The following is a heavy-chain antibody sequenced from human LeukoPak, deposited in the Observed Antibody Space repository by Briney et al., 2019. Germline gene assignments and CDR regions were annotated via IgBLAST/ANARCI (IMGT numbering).Heavy chain of an antibody. CDR1: GGSISSYY. CDR3: ARGDDYGDYN. J-gene: IGHJ4*02. CDR2: IYYSGST. D-gene: IGHD4-17*01. Sequence: SETLSLTCTVSGGSISSYYWSWIRQPPGKGLEWIGYIYYSGSTNYNPSLKSRVTISVDTSKNQFSLKLSSVTAADTAVYYCARGDDYGDYNWGQGTLVTVSS. V-gene: IGHV4-59*08.